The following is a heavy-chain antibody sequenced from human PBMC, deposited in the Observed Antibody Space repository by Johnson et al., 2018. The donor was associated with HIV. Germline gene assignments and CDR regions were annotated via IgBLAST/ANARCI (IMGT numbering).Heavy chain of an antibody. CDR1: GFTVSSNY. V-gene: IGHV3-53*01. J-gene: IGHJ3*01. D-gene: IGHD1-26*01. CDR2: IYSGGTT. Sequence: VPLVESGGGLIQPGGSLRLSCAASGFTVSSNYMSWVRQAPGKGLEWVSVIYSGGTTYYADSVKGRFTISRDNSKNTLYLQMNSLRAEDTAVYYCARESANSGRYSGAFDVWGQGTMVIVSS. CDR3: ARESANSGRYSGAFDV.